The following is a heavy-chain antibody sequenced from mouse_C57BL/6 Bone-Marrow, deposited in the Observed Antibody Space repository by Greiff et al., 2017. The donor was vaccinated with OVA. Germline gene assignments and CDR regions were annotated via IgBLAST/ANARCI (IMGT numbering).Heavy chain of an antibody. CDR2: IDPENGDT. CDR3: TSSYCY. Sequence: EVKLEESGAELVRPGASVKLSCTASGFNIKDDYMHWVKQRPEQGLEWIGWIDPENGDTEYASKFQGKATIPADTSSNTAYLQLSSLTSEDTAVYYCTSSYCYWGQGTTLTVSS. J-gene: IGHJ2*01. V-gene: IGHV14-4*01. D-gene: IGHD1-1*01. CDR1: GFNIKDDY.